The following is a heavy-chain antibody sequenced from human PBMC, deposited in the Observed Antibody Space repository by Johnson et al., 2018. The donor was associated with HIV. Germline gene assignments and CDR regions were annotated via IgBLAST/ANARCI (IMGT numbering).Heavy chain of an antibody. J-gene: IGHJ3*02. V-gene: IGHV3-38-3*01. CDR3: ARDRVPAAIGLAYRGAFDI. CDR2: ISGGST. Sequence: VQLVESRGVLVQPGGSLRLSCAASGFTVSSNEMSWVRQAPGKGLEWVSSISGGSTYYADSRKGRFTISRDNSQKTLYLQMNSLRAEDTAVYYCARDRVPAAIGLAYRGAFDIWGQGTMVTVSS. D-gene: IGHD2-2*02. CDR1: GFTVSSNE.